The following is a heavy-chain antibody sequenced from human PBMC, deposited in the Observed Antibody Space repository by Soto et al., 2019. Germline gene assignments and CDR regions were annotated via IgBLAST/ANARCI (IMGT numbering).Heavy chain of an antibody. CDR2: IYPGDSDT. CDR3: ARVPVAGQGWFDP. CDR1: GYSFTSYW. J-gene: IGHJ5*02. V-gene: IGHV5-51*01. D-gene: IGHD6-19*01. Sequence: GESLKISCKGSGYSFTSYWIGWVRQMPGKGLEWMGIIYPGDSDTRYSPSFQGHVTISADKSISPAYLQWSSLKASDTAMYYCARVPVAGQGWFDPWGQGTLVTVSS.